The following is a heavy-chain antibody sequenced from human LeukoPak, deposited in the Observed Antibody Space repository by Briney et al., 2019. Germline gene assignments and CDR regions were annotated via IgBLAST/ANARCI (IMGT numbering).Heavy chain of an antibody. CDR2: INPNSGGT. Sequence: ASVKVSFKSSGYTFTGYYMHWVRQAPGQGLEWMGRINPNSGGTDYAQMFQGRVTMTRDTSIHTAYLELSRLRSDDTALYYCARVKWELLQFFDYWGQGTLVTVSS. CDR1: GYTFTGYY. CDR3: ARVKWELLQFFDY. D-gene: IGHD1-26*01. V-gene: IGHV1-2*06. J-gene: IGHJ4*02.